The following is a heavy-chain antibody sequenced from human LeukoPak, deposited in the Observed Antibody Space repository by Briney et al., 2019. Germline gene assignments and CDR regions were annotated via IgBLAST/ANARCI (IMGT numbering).Heavy chain of an antibody. CDR1: GYTFTSYD. V-gene: IGHV1-8*01. D-gene: IGHD3-9*01. CDR3: ARGRRDILTGYYYFDY. CDR2: MNTNSGNT. J-gene: IGHJ4*02. Sequence: GASVKVSCKASGYTFTSYDINWVRQATGQGLEWMGWMNTNSGNTGYAQKFQGRVTMTRNTSISTAYMELSSLRSEDTAVYYCARGRRDILTGYYYFDYWGQGTLVTVSS.